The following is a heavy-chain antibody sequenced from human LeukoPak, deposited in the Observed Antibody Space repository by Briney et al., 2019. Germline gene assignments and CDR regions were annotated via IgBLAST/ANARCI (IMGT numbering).Heavy chain of an antibody. CDR2: ISSSGSYV. D-gene: IGHD3-10*01. CDR1: RFILSGYN. Sequence: GGSLRPSCVASRFILSGYNMNWVRQAPGKGQEWVSSISSSGSYVYYADSVKGRFIIFRDNAKNSLTLQMNSLRGEDTAVYYCARAGSLLRGVIPHDYWGQGTLVTVSS. J-gene: IGHJ4*02. CDR3: ARAGSLLRGVIPHDY. V-gene: IGHV3-21*01.